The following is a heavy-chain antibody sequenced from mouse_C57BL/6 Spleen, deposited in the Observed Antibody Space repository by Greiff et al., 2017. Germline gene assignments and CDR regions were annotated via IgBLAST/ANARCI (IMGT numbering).Heavy chain of an antibody. Sequence: EVKVVESEGGLVQPGSSMKLSCTASGFTFSDYYMAWVRQVPEKGLEWVANINYDGSSTYYLDSLKSRFIISRDNAKNILYLQMSSLKSEDTATYYCARDRTVFYAMDYWGQGTSVTVSS. J-gene: IGHJ4*01. CDR2: INYDGSST. CDR1: GFTFSDYY. CDR3: ARDRTVFYAMDY. V-gene: IGHV5-16*01.